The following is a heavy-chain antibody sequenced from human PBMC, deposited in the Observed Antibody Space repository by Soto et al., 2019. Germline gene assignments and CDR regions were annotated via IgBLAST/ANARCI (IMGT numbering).Heavy chain of an antibody. Sequence: QVQLVESGGGVVQPGRSLRLSCAASGFTFSSYGMNWVRQAPGKGLEWVAVISYDENNKYYADSVKGRFTISRDKSKNALYLQKHTLRAEDTAVYYCAKVLTGDLDCWGQGTLVTLSS. J-gene: IGHJ4*02. D-gene: IGHD7-27*01. CDR3: AKVLTGDLDC. CDR2: ISYDENNK. CDR1: GFTFSSYG. V-gene: IGHV3-30*18.